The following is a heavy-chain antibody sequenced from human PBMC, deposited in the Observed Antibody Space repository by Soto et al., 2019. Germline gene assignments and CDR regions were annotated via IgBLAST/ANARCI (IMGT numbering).Heavy chain of an antibody. J-gene: IGHJ6*02. D-gene: IGHD6-13*01. Sequence: PSETLSLTCTVSGGSISGGGYYWSWIRQHPGKGLEWIGYIYDTGNTYFNPSLKSRVDISIDTSNNQVSVKLSSVTAADTAIYHCARGGSAWLFGMDVWGQGTTVTVS. CDR3: ARGGSAWLFGMDV. CDR1: GGSISGGGYY. V-gene: IGHV4-31*02. CDR2: IYDTGNT.